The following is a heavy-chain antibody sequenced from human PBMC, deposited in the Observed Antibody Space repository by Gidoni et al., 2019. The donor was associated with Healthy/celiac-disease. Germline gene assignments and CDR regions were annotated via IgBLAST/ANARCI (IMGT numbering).Heavy chain of an antibody. D-gene: IGHD3-3*01. CDR3: ARLLEDYDFWSGGYYFDY. V-gene: IGHV4-39*01. Sequence: QLQLQESGPGLVKPSETLSLTCTVSGGSPSSSSYYWGWIRQPPGKGLEWIGGIYYSGSTYYNPSRKSRVTISVDTSKNQFSLKLGSVTAADTAVYYCARLLEDYDFWSGGYYFDYWGQGTLVTVSS. J-gene: IGHJ4*02. CDR1: GGSPSSSSYY. CDR2: IYYSGST.